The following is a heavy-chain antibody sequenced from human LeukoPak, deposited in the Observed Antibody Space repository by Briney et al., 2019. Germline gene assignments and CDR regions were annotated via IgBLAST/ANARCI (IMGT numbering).Heavy chain of an antibody. D-gene: IGHD5-18*01. Sequence: PSETLSLTCAVYGGSFSGYYWSWIRQPPGKGLEWIGEINHSGSTNYNPSLKSRVTISVDTSKNQFSLKLSSVTAEDTAAYYCARSGWIQHSWYFDLWGRGTLVTVSS. CDR2: INHSGST. J-gene: IGHJ2*01. V-gene: IGHV4-34*01. CDR1: GGSFSGYY. CDR3: ARSGWIQHSWYFDL.